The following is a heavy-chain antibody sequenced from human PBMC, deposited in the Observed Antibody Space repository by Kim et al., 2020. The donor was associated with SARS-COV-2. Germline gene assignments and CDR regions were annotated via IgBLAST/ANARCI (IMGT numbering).Heavy chain of an antibody. D-gene: IGHD2-15*01. V-gene: IGHV4-39*01. Sequence: SETLSLTCTVSGASIRATTHYWGWIRQPPGKGLEWIGSVTYSGTTYYNPSLESRVTISVDTSKNQFSLKVNSVTAPDTAMYYCARHEDLDYYGVDVWGQGTPVTVSP. J-gene: IGHJ6*01. CDR2: VTYSGTT. CDR1: GASIRATTHY. CDR3: ARHEDLDYYGVDV.